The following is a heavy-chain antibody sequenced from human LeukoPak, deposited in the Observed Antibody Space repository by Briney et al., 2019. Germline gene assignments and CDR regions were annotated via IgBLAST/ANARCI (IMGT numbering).Heavy chain of an antibody. Sequence: GGSLRLSCAASGSTFSSYAMSWVRQAPGKGLEWVSAISGSGGSTYYADSVKGRFTISRDNSKNTLYLQMNSLRAEDTAVYYCAKDEVVVPAAIGSLYYYYGMDVWGQGTTVTVSS. CDR2: ISGSGGST. CDR1: GSTFSSYA. D-gene: IGHD2-2*01. V-gene: IGHV3-23*01. J-gene: IGHJ6*02. CDR3: AKDEVVVPAAIGSLYYYYGMDV.